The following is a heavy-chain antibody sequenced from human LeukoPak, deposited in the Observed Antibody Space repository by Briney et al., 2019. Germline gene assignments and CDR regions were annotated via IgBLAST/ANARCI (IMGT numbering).Heavy chain of an antibody. CDR3: AREEAIAAAGTFFDY. Sequence: GGSLRLSCAASGFTFSSFALSWVRQAPGKGLEWVSAISGSGGSTYYADSVKGRFAISRDSSKNILYLQMNSLRAEDTAVYYCAREEAIAAAGTFFDYWGQGTLSPSPQ. V-gene: IGHV3-23*01. CDR2: ISGSGGST. CDR1: GFTFSSFA. D-gene: IGHD6-13*01. J-gene: IGHJ4*02.